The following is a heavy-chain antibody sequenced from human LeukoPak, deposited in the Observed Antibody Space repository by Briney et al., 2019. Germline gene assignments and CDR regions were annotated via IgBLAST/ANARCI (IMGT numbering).Heavy chain of an antibody. V-gene: IGHV5-51*01. Sequence: GESLRISCKGSGYSITSYWIGWVRQMPGKGLEWMGIIYPGDSDTRYSPFFQGQVTISADKSISTAYLQWSSLKASDTAMYYCARHGYSYGTYYFDYWGQGTLVTVSS. CDR2: IYPGDSDT. J-gene: IGHJ4*02. CDR3: ARHGYSYGTYYFDY. CDR1: GYSITSYW. D-gene: IGHD5-18*01.